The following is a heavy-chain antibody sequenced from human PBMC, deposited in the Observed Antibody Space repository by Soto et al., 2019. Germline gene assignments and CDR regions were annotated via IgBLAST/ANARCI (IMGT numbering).Heavy chain of an antibody. CDR2: INHSGST. D-gene: IGHD3-3*01. Sequence: ETLSITCAVYGGSLNNYYWNWIRQPPGKGLEWIGEINHSGSTNYSPSLESRVTISVDTPKNQFSLKLTSVTAADTAVYYCARKLRFLGGNWLAPWGQGTLVTVSS. J-gene: IGHJ5*02. CDR3: ARKLRFLGGNWLAP. CDR1: GGSLNNYY. V-gene: IGHV4-34*01.